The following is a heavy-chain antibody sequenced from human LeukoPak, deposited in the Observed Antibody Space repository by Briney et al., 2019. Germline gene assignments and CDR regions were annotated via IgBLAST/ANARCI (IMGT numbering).Heavy chain of an antibody. J-gene: IGHJ5*02. CDR2: IYVSGST. CDR3: ARRVIMSAAGVPDTWLDP. V-gene: IGHV4-59*08. Sequence: PSETLSLTCTVSGGSISNYYWSWIRQSPREGLEWIGYIYVSGSTNYNPSLQSRLTILIDTSKNQFSLNLSSGTAADTAIYYCARRVIMSAAGVPDTWLDPWGQGILVTVSS. D-gene: IGHD2-8*01. CDR1: GGSISNYY.